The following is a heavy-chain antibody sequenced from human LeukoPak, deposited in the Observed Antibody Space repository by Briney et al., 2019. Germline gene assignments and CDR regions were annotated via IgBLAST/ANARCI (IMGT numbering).Heavy chain of an antibody. D-gene: IGHD2-2*01. CDR2: INHSGST. J-gene: IGHJ4*02. CDR3: ARGARRGIVVVPAATKYYFDY. CDR1: GGSFSGYY. Sequence: SETLSLTCAVCGGSFSGYYWSWIRQPPGKGLEWLGEINHSGSTNYNPSLKSRVTISVDTSKNQFSLKLSSVTAADTAVYYCARGARRGIVVVPAATKYYFDYWGQGTLVTVSS. V-gene: IGHV4-34*01.